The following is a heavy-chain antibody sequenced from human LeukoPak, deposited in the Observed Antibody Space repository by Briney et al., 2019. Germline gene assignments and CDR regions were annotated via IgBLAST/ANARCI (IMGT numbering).Heavy chain of an antibody. J-gene: IGHJ6*03. D-gene: IGHD5-18*01. CDR3: ARTTEGGYTYNYFYYYYMDV. V-gene: IGHV4-39*07. CDR1: GGSISTITYY. CDR2: MYYRGNT. Sequence: SETLSLTCTVSGGSISTITYYWGWIRQPPGKGMEWVGHMYYRGNTFYDPSLKSPITISVDTSKNQFSLKLRSVTAADTAVYYCARTTEGGYTYNYFYYYYMDVWGKGTTVTISS.